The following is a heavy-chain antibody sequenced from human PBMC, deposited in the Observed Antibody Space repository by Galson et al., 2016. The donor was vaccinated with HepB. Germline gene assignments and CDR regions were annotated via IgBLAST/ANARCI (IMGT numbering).Heavy chain of an antibody. CDR2: LSSDGSNK. CDR1: GFRFSSYA. V-gene: IGHV3-30*18. J-gene: IGHJ4*02. Sequence: SLRLSCAASGFRFSSYAMHWVRQAPGKGLEWVAVLSSDGSNKYYTDSVKGRFTISRDNSKNTLYLQMSSLRAEDRAVYCCAKDGLYYGSGSYGSVDYWGQGTLVTVSS. D-gene: IGHD3-10*01. CDR3: AKDGLYYGSGSYGSVDY.